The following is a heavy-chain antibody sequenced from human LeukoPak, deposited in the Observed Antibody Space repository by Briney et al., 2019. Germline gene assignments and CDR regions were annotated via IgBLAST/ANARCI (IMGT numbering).Heavy chain of an antibody. Sequence: SETLSLTCTVSGGSISSYYWSWIRQPPGKGLGWIGYIYTSGSTNYNPSLKSRVTISVDTSKNQFSLKLSSVTAADTAVYYCARHGCGGTSCLDYWGQGTLVTVSS. CDR2: IYTSGST. V-gene: IGHV4-4*09. J-gene: IGHJ4*02. CDR1: GGSISSYY. CDR3: ARHGCGGTSCLDY. D-gene: IGHD2-2*01.